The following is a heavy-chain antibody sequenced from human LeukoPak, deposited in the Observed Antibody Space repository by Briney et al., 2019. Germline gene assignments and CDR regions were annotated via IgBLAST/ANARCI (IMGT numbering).Heavy chain of an antibody. CDR3: PHRPVVATHFDS. CDR2: IYWNDDK. V-gene: IGHV2-5*01. Sequence: KGSGPTLVKPTQTLTLTCTFSGFSLSTTSVVVRCIRQPPAKALEWLALIYWNDDKRYSPSLKSRLTITKNTSKNKVVLIMTNMAPVPTATYYCPHRPVVATHFDSWRQGTLVPVSS. J-gene: IGHJ4*02. CDR1: GFSLSTTSVV. D-gene: IGHD2-15*01.